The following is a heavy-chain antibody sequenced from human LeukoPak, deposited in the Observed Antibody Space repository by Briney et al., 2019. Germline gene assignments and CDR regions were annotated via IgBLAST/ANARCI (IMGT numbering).Heavy chain of an antibody. D-gene: IGHD2-2*01. CDR3: ARQIGVCSSTSCPESHYYYMDV. CDR1: GYSFTSYW. Sequence: GESLKISCKGSGYSFTSYWIGWVRQMPGKGLEWMGIIYPGDSDTRYSPSFQGQVTISADKFISTAYLQWSSLKASDTAMYYCARQIGVCSSTSCPESHYYYMDVWGKGTTVTVSS. J-gene: IGHJ6*03. CDR2: IYPGDSDT. V-gene: IGHV5-51*01.